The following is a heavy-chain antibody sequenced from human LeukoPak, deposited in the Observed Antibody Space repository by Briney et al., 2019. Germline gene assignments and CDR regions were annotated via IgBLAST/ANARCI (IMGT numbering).Heavy chain of an antibody. CDR2: IYPGDSDT. D-gene: IGHD3-3*01. Sequence: VASVKVSCKASGYTFTSYWIGWVRQMPGKGLEWMGIIYPGDSDTRYSPSFQGQVTISADKSISTAYLQWSSLKASDTAMYYCARVPYYDFWSGYSLYYFDYWGQGTLVTVSS. J-gene: IGHJ4*02. CDR3: ARVPYYDFWSGYSLYYFDY. V-gene: IGHV5-51*01. CDR1: GYTFTSYW.